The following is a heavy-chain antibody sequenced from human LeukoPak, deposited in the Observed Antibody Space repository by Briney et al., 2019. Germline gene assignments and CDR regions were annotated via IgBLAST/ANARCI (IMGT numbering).Heavy chain of an antibody. CDR3: AREGPYGGYPGIDY. V-gene: IGHV3-48*04. CDR1: GFPFSTYS. D-gene: IGHD5-12*01. Sequence: GGSLRLSCAASGFPFSTYSMNWVRQAPGKGLEWVSYISSSSSTIYYADSVKGRFTISRDNAKNSLYLQMNSLRAEDTAVYYCAREGPYGGYPGIDYWGQGTLVTVSS. J-gene: IGHJ4*02. CDR2: ISSSSSTI.